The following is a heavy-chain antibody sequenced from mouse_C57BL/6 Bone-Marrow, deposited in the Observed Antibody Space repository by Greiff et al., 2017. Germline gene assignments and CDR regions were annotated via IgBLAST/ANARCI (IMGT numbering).Heavy chain of an antibody. CDR2: IYPRSGNT. J-gene: IGHJ3*01. V-gene: IGHV1-81*01. CDR3: ARSLAY. Sequence: QVQLQQSGAELARPGASVKLSCKASGYTFTSYGISWVKQRTGQGLEWIGEIYPRSGNTYYNEKFKGKATLTAHKSSDTAYMELRSLTSEDSAVYFCARSLAYWGQGTLVTVSA. CDR1: GYTFTSYG.